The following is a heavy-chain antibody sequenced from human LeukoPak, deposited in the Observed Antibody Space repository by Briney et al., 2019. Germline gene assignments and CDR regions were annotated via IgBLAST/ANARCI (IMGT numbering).Heavy chain of an antibody. CDR3: AHGDSGYDY. D-gene: IGHD5-12*01. CDR2: INPSGGST. V-gene: IGHV1-46*01. J-gene: IGHJ4*02. CDR1: GYTFTSYY. Sequence: ASVKVSCKASGYTFTSYYIPWVRQAPGQGLEWMGIINPSGGSTSYAQKFQGRVTMTRDMSTSTVYMELSSLRSEDTAVYYCAHGDSGYDYWGQGTLVTVSS.